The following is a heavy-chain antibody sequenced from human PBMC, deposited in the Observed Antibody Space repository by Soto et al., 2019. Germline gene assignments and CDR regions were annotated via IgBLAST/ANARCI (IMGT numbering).Heavy chain of an antibody. D-gene: IGHD3-22*01. J-gene: IGHJ6*02. CDR3: ATDPAYYYDSSPRGFFFDGLDV. Sequence: QVQLVQSGAEVKKPGSSVKVSCKASGYTSTSYGIKWVRQAPGQGLEWMGWISSDNGDTNYAQTLQGRVTMTPDTSTRTVHMELRSLTSDDTAVYYCATDPAYYYDSSPRGFFFDGLDVWGQGTTVTVSS. CDR1: GYTSTSYG. CDR2: ISSDNGDT. V-gene: IGHV1-18*01.